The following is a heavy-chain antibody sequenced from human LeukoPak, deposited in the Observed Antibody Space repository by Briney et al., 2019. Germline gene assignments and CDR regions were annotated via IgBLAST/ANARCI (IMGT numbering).Heavy chain of an antibody. J-gene: IGHJ4*02. CDR1: GGSFSGYY. V-gene: IGHV4-34*01. D-gene: IGHD3-22*01. Sequence: SETLSLTCAVYGGSFSGYYWSWIRQPPGKGLEWIGEINHSGGTNYNPSLKSRVTISVDTSKNQFSLKLSSVTAADTAVYYCARNWYYYDSSGYYYFDYWGQGTLVTVSS. CDR3: ARNWYYYDSSGYYYFDY. CDR2: INHSGGT.